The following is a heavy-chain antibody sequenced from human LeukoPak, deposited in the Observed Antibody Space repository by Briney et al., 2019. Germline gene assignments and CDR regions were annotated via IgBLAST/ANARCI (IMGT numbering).Heavy chain of an antibody. V-gene: IGHV3-23*01. Sequence: GGSLRLSCAASGFTFSSYAMSWVRQAPGKGLEWVSAISGSGGSTYYADSVKGRFTISRDNAKNSLYLQMNSLRAEDTAVYYCARDEAAYSSSWYPHYFDYWGQGTLVTVSS. D-gene: IGHD6-13*01. CDR1: GFTFSSYA. J-gene: IGHJ4*02. CDR2: ISGSGGST. CDR3: ARDEAAYSSSWYPHYFDY.